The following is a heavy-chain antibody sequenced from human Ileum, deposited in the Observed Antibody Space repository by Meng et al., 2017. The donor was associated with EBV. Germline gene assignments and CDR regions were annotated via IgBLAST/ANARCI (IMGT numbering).Heavy chain of an antibody. CDR1: GYKFDDYT. J-gene: IGHJ4*02. D-gene: IGHD2-15*01. CDR2: INPGIGST. CDR3: AREEGGRFDS. V-gene: IGHV1-3*01. Sequence: QVQLVQSGADMTKPGASVEISCKASGYKFDDYTIQWLRQAPGQRLEWLGWINPGIGSTYDSKTIRGRLTITMDTSASTVYMRLTSLTSEDTAVYYCAREEGGRFDSWGQGTLVTVSS.